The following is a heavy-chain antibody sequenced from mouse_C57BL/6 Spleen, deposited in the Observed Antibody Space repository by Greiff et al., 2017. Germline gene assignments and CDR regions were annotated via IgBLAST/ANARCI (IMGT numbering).Heavy chain of an antibody. CDR1: GFTFSNYW. CDR3: TAPSRN. CDR2: IRLKSDNYAT. J-gene: IGHJ3*01. Sequence: EVKVEESGGGLVQPGGSMKLSCVASGFTFSNYWMNWVRQSPEKGLEWVAQIRLKSDNYATHYAESVKGRFTITRDDSKSSVYLQMNNLRYEDTGIYYCTAPSRNWGQGTLVTVSA. V-gene: IGHV6-3*01.